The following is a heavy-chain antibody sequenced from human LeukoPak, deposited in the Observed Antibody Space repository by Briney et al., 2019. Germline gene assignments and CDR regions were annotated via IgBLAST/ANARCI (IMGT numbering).Heavy chain of an antibody. D-gene: IGHD6-19*01. J-gene: IGHJ4*02. V-gene: IGHV1-2*02. CDR1: GYSFTGYY. Sequence: ASVKVSCKASGYSFTGYYIHWVRQAPGQGHEWMGWINPDTGDTNFAQKFQGRVSMTRDTSISTAYMDLSRLRSEDTAVYYCARSSGWYYFDYWGQGTLVTVSS. CDR2: INPDTGDT. CDR3: ARSSGWYYFDY.